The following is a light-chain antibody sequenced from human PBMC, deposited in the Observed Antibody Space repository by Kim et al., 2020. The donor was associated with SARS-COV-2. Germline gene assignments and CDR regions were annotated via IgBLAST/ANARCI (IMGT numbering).Light chain of an antibody. CDR3: QQYKTYPLT. CDR1: QDISSW. V-gene: IGKV1D-16*01. Sequence: SVGDRVTITCRASQDISSWLTWYQQKPDKAPKPLIYAASNLQSGVPSRFSGSGSGTDFTLTISSLQPEDFATYYCQQYKTYPLTFGAGTKVDIK. CDR2: AAS. J-gene: IGKJ4*01.